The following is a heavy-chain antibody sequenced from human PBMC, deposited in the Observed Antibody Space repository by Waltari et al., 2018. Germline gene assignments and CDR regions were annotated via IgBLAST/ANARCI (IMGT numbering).Heavy chain of an antibody. Sequence: VLLHESGPGLAKPSGSPSPTCAVSGGSISTSNWWNWVRQPPGKGLEWIGEIHHSGATNYSPSLRSQVTMSIDKSKNQLSLILTSVTAADTAVYYCARTGNKYSFDYWGQGTLVTVSS. CDR1: GGSISTSNW. CDR2: IHHSGAT. CDR3: ARTGNKYSFDY. D-gene: IGHD2-15*01. J-gene: IGHJ4*02. V-gene: IGHV4-4*02.